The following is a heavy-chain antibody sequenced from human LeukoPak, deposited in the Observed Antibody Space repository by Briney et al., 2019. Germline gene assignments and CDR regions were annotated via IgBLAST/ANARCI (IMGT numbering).Heavy chain of an antibody. J-gene: IGHJ4*02. V-gene: IGHV4-39*07. CDR3: ARVWDFWSGYFDY. CDR2: IYYSGST. D-gene: IGHD3-3*01. CDR1: GGSISSSSYY. Sequence: SETLSLTCTVSGGSISSSSYYWGWVRQPPGKGLEWIGSIYYSGSTYYNPSLKSRVTISVDTSKNHFSLKLSSVTAADTAVYYCARVWDFWSGYFDYWGQGTLVTVSS.